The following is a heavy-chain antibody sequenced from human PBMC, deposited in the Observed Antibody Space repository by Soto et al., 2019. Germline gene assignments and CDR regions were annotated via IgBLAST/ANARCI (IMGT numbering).Heavy chain of an antibody. CDR1: GGTFSSYA. CDR2: IIPIFGTA. V-gene: IGHV1-69*01. Sequence: QVQLVQSGAEVKKPGSSVKVSCKASGGTFSSYAISWVRQAPGQGLEWMGGIIPIFGTANYAQKFQGRVTITADESTSTAHMELSSLRSEDTAVYYCARDLRPGSSWSPGHWGQGTLVTVSS. CDR3: ARDLRPGSSWSPGH. J-gene: IGHJ4*02. D-gene: IGHD6-13*01.